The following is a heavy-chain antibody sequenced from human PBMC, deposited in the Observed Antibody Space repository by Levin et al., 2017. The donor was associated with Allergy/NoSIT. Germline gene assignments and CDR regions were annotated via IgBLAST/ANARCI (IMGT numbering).Heavy chain of an antibody. CDR2: ISSSSAYI. V-gene: IGHV3-21*01. Sequence: GGSLRLSCAASGFTFSGYSMNWVRQAPGKGLEWVSSISSSSAYIFYADSVKGRFTISRDNAENSLFLQMNSLRAEDTAVYYCATRYCTSTNCYAFDYWGQGTLVTVSS. CDR1: GFTFSGYS. J-gene: IGHJ4*02. D-gene: IGHD2-2*01. CDR3: ATRYCTSTNCYAFDY.